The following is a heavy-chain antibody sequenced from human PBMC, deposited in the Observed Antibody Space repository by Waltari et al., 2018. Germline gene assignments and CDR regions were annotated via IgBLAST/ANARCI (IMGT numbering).Heavy chain of an antibody. V-gene: IGHV3-74*03. J-gene: IGHJ4*02. CDR1: GFLYNDYW. CDR3: TRNPGY. CDR2: IKSDGTNI. Sequence: EVQLVESGGGLVQPGGSLRLSCAVSGFLYNDYWMDWVRQAPGQGLVWGSRIKSDGTNIKYADSVRCRFTISRDSAKNTFYLQMNSLRAEDTAVYYCTRNPGYWGQGTLVTVAS. D-gene: IGHD2-15*01.